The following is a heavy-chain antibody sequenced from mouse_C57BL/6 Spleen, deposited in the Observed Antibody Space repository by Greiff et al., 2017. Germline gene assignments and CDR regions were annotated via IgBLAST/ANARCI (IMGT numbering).Heavy chain of an antibody. CDR1: GYTFTSYW. CDR2: IHPNSGST. J-gene: IGHJ4*01. V-gene: IGHV1-64*01. D-gene: IGHD1-1*01. CDR3: ARSGTTVDYAMDY. Sequence: QVHVKQPGAELVKPGASVKLSCKASGYTFTSYWMHWVKQRPGQGLEWIGMIHPNSGSTNYNEKFKSKATLTVDKSSSTAYMQLSSLTSEDSAVYYCARSGTTVDYAMDYWGQGTSVTVSS.